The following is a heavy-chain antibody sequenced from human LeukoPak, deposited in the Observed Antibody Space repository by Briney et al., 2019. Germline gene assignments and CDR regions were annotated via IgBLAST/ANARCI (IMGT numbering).Heavy chain of an antibody. D-gene: IGHD1-26*01. J-gene: IGHJ4*02. Sequence: GGSLRLSCLTSGFTFSTNAMSWVRQAPGKGLEWISGISGSGASTYYADSVTGRFTISRDNSRNSLYLQMNSLRGDDTAVYYCAKDVGKWESLHFFDYWGQGTLVTVSS. CDR3: AKDVGKWESLHFFDY. V-gene: IGHV3-23*01. CDR2: ISGSGAST. CDR1: GFTFSTNA.